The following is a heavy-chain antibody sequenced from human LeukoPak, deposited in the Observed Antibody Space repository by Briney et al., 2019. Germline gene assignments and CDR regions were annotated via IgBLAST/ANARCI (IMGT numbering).Heavy chain of an antibody. Sequence: ETLSLTCIVSGGSISSSNYYWGWVRQPPGKGLEWVSVIYSGGSTYYADSVKGRFTISRDNSKNTLYLQMNSLRAEDTAVYYCARDLLGYNWNYWGQGTLVTVSS. CDR1: GGSISSSNYY. CDR3: ARDLLGYNWNY. CDR2: IYSGGST. V-gene: IGHV3-53*01. J-gene: IGHJ4*02. D-gene: IGHD1-20*01.